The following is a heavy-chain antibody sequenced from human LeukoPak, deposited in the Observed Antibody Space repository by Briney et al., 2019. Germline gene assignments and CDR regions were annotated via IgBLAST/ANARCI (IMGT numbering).Heavy chain of an antibody. CDR1: GFIFSSYG. V-gene: IGHV3-30*03. D-gene: IGHD3-16*02. CDR3: AGSDTIGYTPREWDYWYFDL. J-gene: IGHJ2*01. CDR2: ISYDGNNK. Sequence: PGRSLRLSCAASGFIFSSYGMHWVRQAPGKGLEWVADISYDGNNKSYADSVKGRFTFSRDNAKNSLYLQMNSLRAEDTALYYCAGSDTIGYTPREWDYWYFDLWGRGTLVTVSS.